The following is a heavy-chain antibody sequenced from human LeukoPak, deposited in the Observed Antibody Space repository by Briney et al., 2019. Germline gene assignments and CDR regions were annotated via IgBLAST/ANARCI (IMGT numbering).Heavy chain of an antibody. CDR2: IYHSGST. Sequence: RSSETLSLTCSVSGYSISSGYYWGWIRQPPGKGLEWIGSIYHSGSTYYNPSLKSRVTISVDTSKNQFSLKLSSVTAADTAVYYCARGVPHSSSYPNWGQGTLVTVSS. CDR1: GYSISSGYY. J-gene: IGHJ4*02. V-gene: IGHV4-38-2*02. D-gene: IGHD6-6*01. CDR3: ARGVPHSSSYPN.